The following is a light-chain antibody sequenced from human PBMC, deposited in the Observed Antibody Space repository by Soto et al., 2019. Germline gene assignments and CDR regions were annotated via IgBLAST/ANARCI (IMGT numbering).Light chain of an antibody. CDR1: QTISSW. CDR2: KAS. J-gene: IGKJ1*01. Sequence: DIQMTQSPSTLSGSVGDRVTITCRASQTISSWLAWYQQKPGKAPKLLIYKASTLKSGVPSRFSGSGSGTEFPLTISSLQPDDFATYYCQQYNSYSRTFGQGTKVDIK. CDR3: QQYNSYSRT. V-gene: IGKV1-5*03.